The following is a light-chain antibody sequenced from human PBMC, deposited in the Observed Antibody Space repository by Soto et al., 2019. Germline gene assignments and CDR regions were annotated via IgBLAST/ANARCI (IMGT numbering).Light chain of an antibody. CDR2: GAS. Sequence: EIVLTQSPGTLSLSPGEGVSLSCRASQTINRSFLAWYQQKPGQAPRLLIYGASSRATGVPDRFSGSGSGTDFTLTISSLEPGDFAVYYCQQYGNSPRTFGQGTKVEIK. CDR3: QQYGNSPRT. J-gene: IGKJ1*01. V-gene: IGKV3-20*01. CDR1: QTINRSF.